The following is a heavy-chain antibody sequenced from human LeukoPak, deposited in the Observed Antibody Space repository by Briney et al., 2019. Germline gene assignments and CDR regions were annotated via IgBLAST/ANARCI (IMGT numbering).Heavy chain of an antibody. CDR2: IIPILGIA. CDR1: GGTFSSYA. CDR3: ASRGDGYNFD. Sequence: ASVTVSCKASGGTFSSYAISWVRQAPGQGLEWMGRIIPILGIANYAQKFQGRVTITADKSTSTAYMELSSLRSEDTAVYYCASRGDGYNFDWGQGTLVTVSS. V-gene: IGHV1-69*04. J-gene: IGHJ4*02. D-gene: IGHD5-24*01.